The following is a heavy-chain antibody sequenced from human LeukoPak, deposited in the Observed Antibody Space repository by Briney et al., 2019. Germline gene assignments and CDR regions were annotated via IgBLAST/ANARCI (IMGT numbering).Heavy chain of an antibody. D-gene: IGHD3-10*01. CDR1: GGPISSYY. J-gene: IGHJ6*03. CDR2: IYHSGST. CDR3: ARAVFMVRGVITHYYYYMDV. V-gene: IGHV4-39*07. Sequence: SETLSLTCTVSGGPISSYYWGWIRQPPGKGLEWIGSIYHSGSTYYNPSLKSRVTISVDTSKNQFSLKLSSVTAADTAVYYCARAVFMVRGVITHYYYYMDVWGKGTTVTVSS.